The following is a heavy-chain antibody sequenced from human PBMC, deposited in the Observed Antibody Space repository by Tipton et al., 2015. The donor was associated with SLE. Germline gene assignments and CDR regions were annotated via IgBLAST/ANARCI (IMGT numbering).Heavy chain of an antibody. V-gene: IGHV3-11*05. CDR2: ISSSSSYT. Sequence: SLRLSCAASGFTFSDYYMSWIRQAPGKGLEWVSYISSSSSYTNYADSVKGRFTISRDNAKNSLYLQMNSLRAEDTAVYYCARVSPYYYGMDVWGQGTTVTVSS. CDR3: ARVSPYYYGMDV. CDR1: GFTFSDYY. J-gene: IGHJ6*02.